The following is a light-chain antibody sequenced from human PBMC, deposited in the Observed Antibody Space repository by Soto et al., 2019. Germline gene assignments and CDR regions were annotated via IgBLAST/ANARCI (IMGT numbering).Light chain of an antibody. Sequence: QVALTQPASVSGSPGQSITISCTGTSSDVGGYNYVSWYQHHPGKAPKLMIYDVSNRPSGVSNRFSGSKSGNTASLTISGLQPEDEADYYCSSYTTSNTRQIVLGTGTKVTVL. CDR3: SSYTTSNTRQIV. J-gene: IGLJ1*01. V-gene: IGLV2-14*03. CDR2: DVS. CDR1: SSDVGGYNY.